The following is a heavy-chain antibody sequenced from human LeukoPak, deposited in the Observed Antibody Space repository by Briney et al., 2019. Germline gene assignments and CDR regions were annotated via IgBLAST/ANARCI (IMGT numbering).Heavy chain of an antibody. CDR2: INHSGST. CDR3: ARESLVRFPLGYCSGGSCYAFQH. Sequence: ASETLSLTCAVYGGSFSGYYWSWIRQPPGKGLEWIGEINHSGSTNYNPSLKSRVTISVDTSKNQFSLKLSSVTAADTAVYYCARESLVRFPLGYCSGGSCYAFQHWGQGTLVTVSS. D-gene: IGHD2-15*01. J-gene: IGHJ1*01. V-gene: IGHV4-34*01. CDR1: GGSFSGYY.